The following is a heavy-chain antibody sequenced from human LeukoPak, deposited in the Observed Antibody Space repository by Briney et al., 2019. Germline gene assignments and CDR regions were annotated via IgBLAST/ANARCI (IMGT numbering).Heavy chain of an antibody. Sequence: PGGSLRLSCAASGFSFSIYAMSWVRQAPGKGLEWVSTISGSGGGKYYADSVKGRFTISRDNSKNTLYLQMNSLRAEDTAVYYCAKDCLTGSYGYFDYWGLGALVTVSS. J-gene: IGHJ4*02. V-gene: IGHV3-23*01. CDR2: ISGSGGGK. CDR3: AKDCLTGSYGYFDY. CDR1: GFSFSIYA. D-gene: IGHD3-10*01.